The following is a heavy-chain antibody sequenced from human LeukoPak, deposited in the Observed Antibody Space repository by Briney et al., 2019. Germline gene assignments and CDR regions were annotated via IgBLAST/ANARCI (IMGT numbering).Heavy chain of an antibody. CDR2: IYYSGST. CDR3: TRRLVTERLAHHAFDI. Sequence: SETLSLTCGVSGYSISSGYYWGWIRQPPGKGLEWIGSIYYSGSTYYNPSLKSRVTISVDTSKNQFSLKLSSVTAADTAVYYCTRRLVTERLAHHAFDIWGQGTMVTVSS. CDR1: GYSISSGYY. J-gene: IGHJ3*02. V-gene: IGHV4-38-2*01. D-gene: IGHD2-21*02.